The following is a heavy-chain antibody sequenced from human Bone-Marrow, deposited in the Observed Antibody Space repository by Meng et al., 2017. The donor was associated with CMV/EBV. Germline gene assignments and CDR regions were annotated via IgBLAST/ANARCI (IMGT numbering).Heavy chain of an antibody. J-gene: IGHJ3*02. CDR2: INSDGSST. Sequence: GESLKISCAASGFTFSSYWMHWVRQAPGKGLVWVSRINSDGSSTSYADSVKGRFTISRDNTKNTLYLQMNSLRAEDTAVYYCAKFSYFRSTSFSPCSFDNYCQGTMVTVSS. V-gene: IGHV3-74*01. CDR3: AKFSYFRSTSFSPCSFDN. CDR1: GFTFSSYW. D-gene: IGHD2-2*01.